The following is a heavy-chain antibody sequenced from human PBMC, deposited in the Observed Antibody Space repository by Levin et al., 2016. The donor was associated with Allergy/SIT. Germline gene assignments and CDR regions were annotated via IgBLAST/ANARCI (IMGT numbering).Heavy chain of an antibody. V-gene: IGHV1-18*01. CDR3: ARRPSGGRPGSSADDY. J-gene: IGHJ4*02. D-gene: IGHD1-26*01. CDR2: ISAYNGNT. Sequence: WVRQAPGQGLEWMGWISAYNGNTNYAQKLQGRVTMTTDTSTSTAYMELRSLRSDDTAVYYCARRPSGGRPGSSADDYWGQGTLVTVSS.